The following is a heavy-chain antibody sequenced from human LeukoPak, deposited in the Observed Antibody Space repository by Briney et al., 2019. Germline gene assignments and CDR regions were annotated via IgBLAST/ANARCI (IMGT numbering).Heavy chain of an antibody. D-gene: IGHD1-1*01. CDR2: IYYTGNT. CDR3: ARGLLGTRAFDI. J-gene: IGHJ3*02. Sequence: SETLSPTCTVSGGSITSYYWSWIRQPPGKGLEWIGYIYYTGNTNYNPSLKRRVTISLDTSRNQFSLKLSSVTAADTAVYYCARGLLGTRAFDIWGQGTMVTVSS. V-gene: IGHV4-59*01. CDR1: GGSITSYY.